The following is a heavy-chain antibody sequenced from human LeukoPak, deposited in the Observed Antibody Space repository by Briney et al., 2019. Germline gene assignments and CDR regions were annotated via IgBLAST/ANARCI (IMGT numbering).Heavy chain of an antibody. Sequence: SETLSLTCTVSGYSISSGYYWGWIRQPPGKGLEWIGSIYHSGSTYYNPSLKSRVTISVDTSKNQFSLKLSSVTAADTAVYYCARAGGYKGEGAFDIWGQGTMVTVSS. D-gene: IGHD5-24*01. J-gene: IGHJ3*02. CDR2: IYHSGST. CDR3: ARAGGYKGEGAFDI. CDR1: GYSISSGYY. V-gene: IGHV4-38-2*02.